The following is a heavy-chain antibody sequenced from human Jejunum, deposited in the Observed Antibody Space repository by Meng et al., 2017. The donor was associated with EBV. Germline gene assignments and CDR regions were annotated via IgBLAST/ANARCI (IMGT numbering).Heavy chain of an antibody. Sequence: QVQLQESAPGLGKTWGPRSLTCAVSTDSISSYEWWSWVRQPPGKGLEWLGEINQVGSTYYNPSLKSRVTISIDTSKRQFSLRLNSMTAADTAVYYCARASSERLLDYWGQGTLVTVSS. D-gene: IGHD1-14*01. V-gene: IGHV4-4*02. J-gene: IGHJ4*02. CDR3: ARASSERLLDY. CDR2: INQVGST. CDR1: TDSISSYEW.